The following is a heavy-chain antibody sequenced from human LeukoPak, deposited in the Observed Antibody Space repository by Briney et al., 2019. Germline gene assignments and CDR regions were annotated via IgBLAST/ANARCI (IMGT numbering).Heavy chain of an antibody. J-gene: IGHJ4*02. CDR1: GFTFSDYC. Sequence: PGGSLRLSCAASGFTFSDYCMSWIRQAPGKGLEWVSYISSSGSTIYYADSVKGRFTISRDNAKSSLYLQMNSLRAEDTAVYYCAREPVVRGFSYFDYWGQGTLVTVSS. V-gene: IGHV3-11*01. D-gene: IGHD3-10*01. CDR2: ISSSGSTI. CDR3: AREPVVRGFSYFDY.